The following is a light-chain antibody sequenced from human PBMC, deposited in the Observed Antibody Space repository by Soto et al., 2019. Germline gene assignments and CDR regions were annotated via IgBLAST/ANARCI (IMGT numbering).Light chain of an antibody. V-gene: IGKV3-20*01. Sequence: AQHQVTLSFSPVERSSLSCMASQSVSSSYLAWYQQKPGQAPRLLIYGASSRATGIPDRFSGSGSGTDFTLTISRLEPEDFAVYYCQQYGSSLGWTFGQGTKVDI. CDR1: QSVSSSY. CDR3: QQYGSSLGWT. J-gene: IGKJ1*01. CDR2: GAS.